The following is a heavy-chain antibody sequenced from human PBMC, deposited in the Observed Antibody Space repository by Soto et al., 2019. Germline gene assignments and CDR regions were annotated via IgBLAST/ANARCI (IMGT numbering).Heavy chain of an antibody. CDR2: TYYRSKWYN. CDR3: ARDLVGSHLVGFDY. V-gene: IGHV6-1*01. Sequence: SQTLSLTCAISGDSVSSNSAALNLIMQSPSRGLEWLGRTYYRSKWYNDYAVSVKSRITINPDTSKNQFSLQLNSVTPEDTAVYYCARDLVGSHLVGFDYWGQGTLVTVSS. J-gene: IGHJ4*02. CDR1: GDSVSSNSAA. D-gene: IGHD1-26*01.